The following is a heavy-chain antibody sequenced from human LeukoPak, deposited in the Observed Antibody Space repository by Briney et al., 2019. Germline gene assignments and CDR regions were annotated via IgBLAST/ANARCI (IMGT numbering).Heavy chain of an antibody. J-gene: IGHJ4*02. D-gene: IGHD3-10*01. CDR2: ISSTSTTT. Sequence: GGSLRLSCAASGFTFRDYSMGWVRQAPGKGLEWISYISSTSTTTYYAGSVKGRFTTSRDNAKNSLYLQMNSLRTEDTALYYCAKGGYYGSGSYLDYWGQGTLVTVSS. V-gene: IGHV3-48*04. CDR3: AKGGYYGSGSYLDY. CDR1: GFTFRDYS.